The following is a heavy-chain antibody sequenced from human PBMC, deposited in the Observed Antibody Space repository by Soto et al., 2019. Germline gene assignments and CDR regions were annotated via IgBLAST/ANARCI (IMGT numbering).Heavy chain of an antibody. Sequence: QVQLQESGPGLVKPSETLSLTCTVSGGSISSYYWSWIRQPPGKGLEWIGYIYYSASTNYSPSLKRRITITVDTSKNQFSLNPSSVTAADTAVYYCARHLPYCGGDCYSLDYWGQGTLVTVSS. D-gene: IGHD2-21*02. CDR2: IYYSAST. J-gene: IGHJ4*02. CDR3: ARHLPYCGGDCYSLDY. CDR1: GGSISSYY. V-gene: IGHV4-59*08.